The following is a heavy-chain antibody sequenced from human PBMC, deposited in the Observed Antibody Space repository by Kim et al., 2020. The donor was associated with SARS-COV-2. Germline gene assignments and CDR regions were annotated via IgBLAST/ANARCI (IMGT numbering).Heavy chain of an antibody. CDR2: ISYDGSNK. CDR1: GFTFSSYA. D-gene: IGHD2-2*01. Sequence: GGSLRLSCAASGFTFSSYAMHWVRQAPGKGLEWVAVISYDGSNKYYADSVKGRFTISRDNSKNTLYLQMNSLRAEDTAVYYCASEWGSTTRGQGTLVTVSS. V-gene: IGHV3-30*04. J-gene: IGHJ4*02. CDR3: ASEWGSTT.